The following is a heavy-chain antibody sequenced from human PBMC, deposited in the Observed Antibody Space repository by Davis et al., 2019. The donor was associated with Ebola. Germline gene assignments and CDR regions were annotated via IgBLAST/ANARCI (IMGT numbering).Heavy chain of an antibody. CDR2: ISAYNGNT. D-gene: IGHD2-2*01. V-gene: IGHV1-18*01. Sequence: ASVKVSCKASGYTFTSYGISWVRQAPGQGLEWMGWISAYNGNTNYAQKLQGRVTMTTDTSTSTAYMELRSLRSDDTAVYYCARDQWCSSTSCYRATPISYWGQGTLVTVSS. J-gene: IGHJ4*02. CDR1: GYTFTSYG. CDR3: ARDQWCSSTSCYRATPISY.